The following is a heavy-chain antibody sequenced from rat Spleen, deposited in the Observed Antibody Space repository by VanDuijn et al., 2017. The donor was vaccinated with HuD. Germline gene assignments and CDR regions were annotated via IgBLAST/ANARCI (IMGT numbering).Heavy chain of an antibody. CDR2: ISPSGGNT. CDR3: ARQDTSGYSNWFAY. D-gene: IGHD4-3*01. CDR1: GFTFSNYD. V-gene: IGHV5-25*01. Sequence: EVQLVESGGGLVQPGRSMKLSCAASGFTFSNYDMAWVRQAPTKGLEWVASISPSGGNTYYRDSVKGRFTVSRDNSKSTLYLKVDSLRSEDTATYYCARQDTSGYSNWFAYWGQGTLVTVSS. J-gene: IGHJ3*01.